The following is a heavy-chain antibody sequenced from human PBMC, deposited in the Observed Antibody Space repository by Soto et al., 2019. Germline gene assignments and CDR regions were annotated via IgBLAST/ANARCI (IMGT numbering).Heavy chain of an antibody. CDR1: SGSISSGDYY. CDR2: IYYSGST. CDR3: ATYGDYDIYYYGMDV. Sequence: SETLSLTCTISSGSISSGDYYWSWIRQPPGKGLEWIGYIYYSGSTYYNPSLKSRVTISVDTSKNQFSLKLSSVTAADTAVYYCATYGDYDIYYYGMDVWGQGTTVTV. V-gene: IGHV4-30-4*01. J-gene: IGHJ6*02. D-gene: IGHD4-17*01.